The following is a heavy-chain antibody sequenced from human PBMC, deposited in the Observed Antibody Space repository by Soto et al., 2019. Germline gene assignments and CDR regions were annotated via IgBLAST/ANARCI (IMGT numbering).Heavy chain of an antibody. CDR1: GFTFSDYA. V-gene: IGHV3-23*01. CDR2: TSGNGGST. D-gene: IGHD6-6*01. CDR3: TRTLFIAARGVEPFDY. Sequence: VQLLESGGALVQPGGSLRLSCAASGFTFSDYAMSWVRQAPGKGLEWVSHTSGNGGSTYYADSVKGRFTISRDNSRDTMHLQMNSLRAEDTALYYCTRTLFIAARGVEPFDYWGQGALVTVSS. J-gene: IGHJ4*02.